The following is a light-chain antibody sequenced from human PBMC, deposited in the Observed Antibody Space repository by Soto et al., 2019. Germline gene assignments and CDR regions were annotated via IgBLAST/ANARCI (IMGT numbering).Light chain of an antibody. CDR1: QSISSTY. CDR3: QQYGSSPLYT. CDR2: GAS. V-gene: IGKV3-20*01. Sequence: EIVLTQSPGTLSLSPGERATLSCRASQSISSTYLAWYQQKPGQAPRLLIYGASSRATGIPDRFSGSGSDTDFTLTISRLEPEDFAVYYCQQYGSSPLYTFGQGTKHEIK. J-gene: IGKJ2*01.